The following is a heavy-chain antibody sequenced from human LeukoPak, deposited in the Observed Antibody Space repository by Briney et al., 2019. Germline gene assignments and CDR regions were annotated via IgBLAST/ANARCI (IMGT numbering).Heavy chain of an antibody. CDR2: IYYSGST. CDR3: ARQVGATPGY. V-gene: IGHV4-39*01. CDR1: GGSISSSSYY. Sequence: SETLSLTCTVSGGSISSSSYYWGWIRQPPGKGLEWIGSIYYSGSTYYNPSLKSRVTISVDTSKNQFSLKLSSVTAADTAVYYCARQVGATPGYWGQGTLVTVSS. D-gene: IGHD1-26*01. J-gene: IGHJ4*02.